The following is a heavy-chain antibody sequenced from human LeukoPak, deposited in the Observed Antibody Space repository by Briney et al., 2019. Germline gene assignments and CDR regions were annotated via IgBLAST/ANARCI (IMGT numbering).Heavy chain of an antibody. D-gene: IGHD5-18*01. V-gene: IGHV3-11*04. J-gene: IGHJ6*02. CDR3: AKEGGYSYGPLDYYYGMDV. Sequence: GGSLRLSCAASGFTFSDYYMSWIRQAPGKGLEWVSYITSSGSTIYYADSVKGRFIISRDNAKNSLYLQMNSLRAEDTAVYYCAKEGGYSYGPLDYYYGMDVWGQGTTVTVSS. CDR1: GFTFSDYY. CDR2: ITSSGSTI.